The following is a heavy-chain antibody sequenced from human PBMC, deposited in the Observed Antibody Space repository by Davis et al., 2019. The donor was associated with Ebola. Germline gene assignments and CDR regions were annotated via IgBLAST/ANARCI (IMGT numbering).Heavy chain of an antibody. J-gene: IGHJ4*02. Sequence: GESLKISCAASGFTFSSYWMSWVRQAPGKGLEWVANIKQDGSEKYYVDSVKGRFTISRDNSKNTLYLQMNSLRAEDTAVYYCARGYSLNYWGQGTLVTVSS. D-gene: IGHD6-13*01. CDR1: GFTFSSYW. V-gene: IGHV3-7*03. CDR3: ARGYSLNY. CDR2: IKQDGSEK.